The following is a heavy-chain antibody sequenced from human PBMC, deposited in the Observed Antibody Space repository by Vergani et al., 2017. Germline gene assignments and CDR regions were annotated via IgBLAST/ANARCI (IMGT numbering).Heavy chain of an antibody. D-gene: IGHD3-3*01. Sequence: QVQLQESGPGLVKPPGTLSLTCAVSGGSISSSNWWSWVRQPPGKGLEWIGEIYHSGSTNYNPSLKSRVTISVEKSKNPFSLKLSSVTAADTAVYYCARGSKRLFLAAGDYYGMDVWGQGTTVTVSS. CDR1: GGSISSSNW. V-gene: IGHV4-4*03. CDR3: ARGSKRLFLAAGDYYGMDV. CDR2: IYHSGST. J-gene: IGHJ6*02.